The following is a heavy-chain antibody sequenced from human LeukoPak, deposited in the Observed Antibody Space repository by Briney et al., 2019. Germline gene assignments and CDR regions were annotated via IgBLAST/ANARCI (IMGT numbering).Heavy chain of an antibody. D-gene: IGHD3-10*01. CDR3: AKDRVRGVIIPDAFNI. V-gene: IGHV3-9*01. CDR2: INWNSGKI. J-gene: IGHJ3*02. CDR1: GSKFYDYV. Sequence: GGSLRLSCAASGSKFYDYVMHWVRQVPGKGLEWVSGINWNSGKIAYADSVKGRFTISRDNAKNSLYLQMNSLRAEDTALYYCAKDRVRGVIIPDAFNIWGQGTMVTVSS.